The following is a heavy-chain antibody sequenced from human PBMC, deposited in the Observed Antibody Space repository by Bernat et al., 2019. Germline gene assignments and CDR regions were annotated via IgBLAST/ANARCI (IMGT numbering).Heavy chain of an antibody. CDR3: ARLFDSGLNFDWLLSPKKTLYGMDV. D-gene: IGHD3-9*01. J-gene: IGHJ6*02. V-gene: IGHV4-39*01. Sequence: QLQLQESGPGLVKPSETLSLTCTVSGGSISSSSYYWGWIRQPPGKGLEWIGSIYYSGSTYYNPSLKSRVTISVDTSKNQFSLKLSSLTAADTAVYYCARLFDSGLNFDWLLSPKKTLYGMDVWGQGTLVTVSS. CDR2: IYYSGST. CDR1: GGSISSSSYY.